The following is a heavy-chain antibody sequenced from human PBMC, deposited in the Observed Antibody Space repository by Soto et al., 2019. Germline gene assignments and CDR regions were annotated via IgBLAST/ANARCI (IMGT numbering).Heavy chain of an antibody. J-gene: IGHJ6*02. CDR2: ISYDGSNK. D-gene: IGHD4-17*01. CDR3: ANGAPYGDFVHYYYYGMDV. V-gene: IGHV3-30*18. CDR1: GFTFSSYG. Sequence: QVQLVESGGGVVQPGRSLRLSCAASGFTFSSYGMHWVRQAPGKGLEWVAVISYDGSNKYYADSVKGRFTISRDNSKNTLYLQMNSLRAEDTAVYYCANGAPYGDFVHYYYYGMDVWGQGTTVTVSS.